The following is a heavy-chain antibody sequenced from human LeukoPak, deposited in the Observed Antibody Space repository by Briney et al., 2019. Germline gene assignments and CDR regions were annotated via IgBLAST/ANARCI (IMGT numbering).Heavy chain of an antibody. CDR2: IIPIFGTA. CDR3: AREMASSSWYEYYYGMDV. J-gene: IGHJ6*02. V-gene: IGHV1-69*05. Sequence: SVKVSCKASGGTFSSYAISWVLQAPGQGLEWMGGIIPIFGTAHYAQKSHGRVTMTRDTSTSTVYMELSSLRSEDTAVYYCAREMASSSWYEYYYGMDVWGHGTTVTVAS. D-gene: IGHD6-13*01. CDR1: GGTFSSYA.